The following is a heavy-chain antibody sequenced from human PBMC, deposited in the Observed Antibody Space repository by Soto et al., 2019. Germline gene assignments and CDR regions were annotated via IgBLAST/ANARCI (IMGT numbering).Heavy chain of an antibody. CDR3: AKNKRYCTSTTCPPYYGMDV. V-gene: IGHV3-30*18. D-gene: IGHD2-2*01. Sequence: AGSLRLSCAASGFTFSSYGMHWVRQAPGKGLEWVAVISYDGSNKYFADSVKGRFTISRDNSNNMLYLQMNGLRGDDTAGYYCAKNKRYCTSTTCPPYYGMDVWVQGTTVTVSS. J-gene: IGHJ6*02. CDR2: ISYDGSNK. CDR1: GFTFSSYG.